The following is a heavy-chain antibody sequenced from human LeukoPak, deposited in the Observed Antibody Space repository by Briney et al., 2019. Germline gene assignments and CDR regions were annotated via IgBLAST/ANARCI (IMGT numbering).Heavy chain of an antibody. J-gene: IGHJ6*04. V-gene: IGHV4-4*07. Sequence: PSETLSLTCTVSGGSISSYYWSWIRQPAGKGLEWIGRIYTSGSTNYNPSLKSRVTMSVDTSKNQFSLKLSSVTAADTAVYYCARDGELLYYYYYGMDVWGKGTTVTVSS. CDR2: IYTSGST. CDR3: ARDGELLYYYYYGMDV. CDR1: GGSISSYY. D-gene: IGHD2-15*01.